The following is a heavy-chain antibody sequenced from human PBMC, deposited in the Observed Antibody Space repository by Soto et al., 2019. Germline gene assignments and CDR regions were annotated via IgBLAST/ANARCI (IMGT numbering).Heavy chain of an antibody. J-gene: IGHJ2*01. V-gene: IGHV4-4*07. Sequence: QVHLQESGPGLVKPSETLSLTCAISGDSIGNFYWSWIRQPAGKGLESLGRLSASGRTNYSPSLQGRFTMSLDRSRIRFSLRLTSVSAADTAVYFCARGMGRYFDIWGRGTLVTVSS. CDR1: GDSIGNFY. CDR2: LSASGRT. CDR3: ARGMGRYFDI. D-gene: IGHD2-8*01.